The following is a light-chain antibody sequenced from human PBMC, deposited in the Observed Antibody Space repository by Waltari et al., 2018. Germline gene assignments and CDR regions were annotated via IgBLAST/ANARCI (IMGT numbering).Light chain of an antibody. CDR2: KAS. Sequence: DIQMTQSPSTLSAFVADRVTITCRASQSISGWLAWYQQKPGKAPNLLIFKASTLESGVPSRFSGSGSGTEFTLTINSLQPDDFATYYCQQYKSPTWTFGQGTKVEIK. CDR3: QQYKSPTWT. V-gene: IGKV1-5*03. J-gene: IGKJ1*01. CDR1: QSISGW.